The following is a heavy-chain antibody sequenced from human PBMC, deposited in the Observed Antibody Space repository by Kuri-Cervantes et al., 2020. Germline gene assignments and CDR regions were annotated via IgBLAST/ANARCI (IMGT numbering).Heavy chain of an antibody. CDR3: ARDAGTVTKNYYYYYGMDV. J-gene: IGHJ6*02. D-gene: IGHD4-17*01. Sequence: GGSLRLSCTASGFTFGDYAMSWFRQAPGKGLEWVANIKQDGSEKYYVDSVKGRFTISRDNAKNSLYLQMNSLRAEDTAVYYCARDAGTVTKNYYYYYGMDVWGQGTTVTVSS. V-gene: IGHV3-7*01. CDR1: GFTFGDYA. CDR2: IKQDGSEK.